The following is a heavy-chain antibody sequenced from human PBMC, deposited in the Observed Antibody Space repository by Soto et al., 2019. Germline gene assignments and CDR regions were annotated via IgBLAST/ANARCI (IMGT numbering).Heavy chain of an antibody. Sequence: GGSLRLSCAASGFPFSDTWMSWVRQAPGKGLEWVARIKTKTNVGSRDYAAPVKGRFTISRDDSKNTLYLQMNSLKTEDTAVYYCTAFNILTGSNFDSWGQGTLATVSS. J-gene: IGHJ4*02. CDR3: TAFNILTGSNFDS. CDR1: GFPFSDTW. D-gene: IGHD3-9*01. CDR2: IKTKTNVGSR. V-gene: IGHV3-15*01.